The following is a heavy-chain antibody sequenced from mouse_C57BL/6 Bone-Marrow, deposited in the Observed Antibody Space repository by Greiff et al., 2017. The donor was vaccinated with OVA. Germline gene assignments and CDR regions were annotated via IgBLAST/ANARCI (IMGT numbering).Heavy chain of an antibody. CDR2: IYPRDGST. CDR1: GYTFTDHT. CDR3: ASPFYGSSYPYYFDY. J-gene: IGHJ2*01. D-gene: IGHD1-1*01. V-gene: IGHV1-78*01. Sequence: VQLQQSDAELVKPGASVKISCKVSGYTFTDHTIHWMKQRPEQGLEWIGYIYPRDGSTKYNEKFKGKATLTADKSSSTAYMQLNSLTSEDSAVYFCASPFYGSSYPYYFDYWGQGTTLTVSA.